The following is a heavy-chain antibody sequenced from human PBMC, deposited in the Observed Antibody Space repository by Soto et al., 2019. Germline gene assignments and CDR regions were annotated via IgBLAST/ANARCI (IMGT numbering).Heavy chain of an antibody. CDR3: ARFRDYGGKRGGDY. Sequence: QVQLVQSGAEVKKPGSSVKVSCKASGGTFSSYAISWVRQAPGQGLEWMGGIIPIFGTANYAQKFQGRVTITADESTSTDYMELSSRRSEDTAVYYCARFRDYGGKRGGDYWGQGTLVTVSS. D-gene: IGHD4-17*01. V-gene: IGHV1-69*12. CDR1: GGTFSSYA. J-gene: IGHJ4*02. CDR2: IIPIFGTA.